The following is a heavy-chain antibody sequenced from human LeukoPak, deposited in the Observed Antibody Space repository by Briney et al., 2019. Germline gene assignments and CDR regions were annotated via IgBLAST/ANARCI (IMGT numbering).Heavy chain of an antibody. D-gene: IGHD2-15*01. Sequence: SVKVSCKASGGTFSSYAISWVRQAPGQGLEWMGGIIPIFGTANYAQTFQGRVTITADESTSTAYMELSSLRSEDTAVYYCAGVGQHCSGGSCYGGADYWGQGTLVTVSS. CDR2: IIPIFGTA. CDR1: GGTFSSYA. V-gene: IGHV1-69*13. J-gene: IGHJ4*02. CDR3: AGVGQHCSGGSCYGGADY.